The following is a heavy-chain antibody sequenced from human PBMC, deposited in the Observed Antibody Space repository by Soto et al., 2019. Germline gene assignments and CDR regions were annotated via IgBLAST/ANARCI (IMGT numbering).Heavy chain of an antibody. D-gene: IGHD2-2*01. CDR2: IYYNGSP. CDR3: ARRRCTTTTCFDP. Sequence: SETLSLTCTVSGGSIISGGYYWSWIRQHPGKGLEWIGYIYYNGSPYYNPSLRSRVFISVDTSRNQFSLKLSSVTAADTAVYYCARRRCTTTTCFDPWGQGTLVTVSS. CDR1: GGSIISGGYY. V-gene: IGHV4-31*03. J-gene: IGHJ5*02.